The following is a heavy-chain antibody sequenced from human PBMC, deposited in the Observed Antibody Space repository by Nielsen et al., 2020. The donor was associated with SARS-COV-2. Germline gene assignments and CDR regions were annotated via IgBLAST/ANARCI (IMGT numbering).Heavy chain of an antibody. D-gene: IGHD6-13*01. Sequence: SETLSLTCTVSGGSISSYYWSWIRQPPGKGLEWIGYIYYSGSTNYNPSLKSRVTISVDTSKNQFSLKLSSVTAADTAVYYCASTFTGAAAGTWWFDPWGQGTLVTASS. J-gene: IGHJ5*02. CDR3: ASTFTGAAAGTWWFDP. CDR1: GGSISSYY. CDR2: IYYSGST. V-gene: IGHV4-59*01.